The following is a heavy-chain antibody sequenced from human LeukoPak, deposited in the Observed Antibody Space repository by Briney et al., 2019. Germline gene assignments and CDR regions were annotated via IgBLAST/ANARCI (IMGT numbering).Heavy chain of an antibody. CDR3: ARDRRDIVVVPAALHFDY. J-gene: IGHJ4*02. V-gene: IGHV1-18*01. D-gene: IGHD2-2*02. CDR2: ISAYNGNT. CDR1: GYTFTSYG. Sequence: ASVKVSCKASGYTFTSYGISWVRQAPGQGLEGMGWISAYNGNTNYAQKLQGRVTMTTDTSTSTAYMELRSLRSDDTAVYYCARDRRDIVVVPAALHFDYWGQGTLVTVSS.